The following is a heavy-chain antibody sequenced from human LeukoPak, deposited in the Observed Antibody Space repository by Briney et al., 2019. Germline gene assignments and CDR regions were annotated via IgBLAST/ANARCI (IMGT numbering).Heavy chain of an antibody. V-gene: IGHV3-30*18. CDR1: GFTFSSYG. D-gene: IGHD3-22*01. J-gene: IGHJ5*02. CDR3: AKARDYYDSSGPGWFDP. CDR2: ISYDGSNK. Sequence: PGGSLRLSCAASGFTFSSYGMHWVRQAPGKGLEWVAVISYDGSNKYYADSVKGRFTISRDNSKNTLYLQMNSLRAEDTAVYYCAKARDYYDSSGPGWFDPWGQGTLSPSPQ.